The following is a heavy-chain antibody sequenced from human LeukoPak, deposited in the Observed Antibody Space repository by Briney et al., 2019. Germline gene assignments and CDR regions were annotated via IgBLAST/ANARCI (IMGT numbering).Heavy chain of an antibody. CDR3: ARATYDSSGYYHGMDV. D-gene: IGHD3-22*01. CDR2: ISGSGGST. Sequence: GGSLRLSCAASGFTFSSYAMSWVRQAPGKGLEWVSAISGSGGSTYYADSVKGRFTISRHNSKNTLYLQMNSLRAEDTAVYYCARATYDSSGYYHGMDVWGQGTTVTVSS. V-gene: IGHV3-23*01. J-gene: IGHJ6*02. CDR1: GFTFSSYA.